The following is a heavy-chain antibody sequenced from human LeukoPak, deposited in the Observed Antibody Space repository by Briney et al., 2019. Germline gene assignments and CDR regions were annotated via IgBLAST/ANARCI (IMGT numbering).Heavy chain of an antibody. J-gene: IGHJ5*02. CDR3: ARGDIAVAGRGLNWFDP. D-gene: IGHD6-19*01. Sequence: ASVKVSCKASGYTFTGYYMHWVRRAPGQGLEWMGWINPNSGGTNYAQKFQGRVTMTRDTSISTAYMELSRLRSDDTAVYYCARGDIAVAGRGLNWFDPWGQGTLVTVSS. CDR1: GYTFTGYY. V-gene: IGHV1-2*02. CDR2: INPNSGGT.